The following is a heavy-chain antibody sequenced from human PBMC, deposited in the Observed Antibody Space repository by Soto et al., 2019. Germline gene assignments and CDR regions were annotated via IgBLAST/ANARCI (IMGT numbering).Heavy chain of an antibody. D-gene: IGHD2-2*01. CDR3: ARVNIVLVPAAIWFDP. Sequence: SETLSLTCTVSGGSISSYDWSWIRQPPGKGLEWIGYIYYSGSTNYNPSLKSRVTISVDTSKNQFSLKLSSVTAADTAVYYCARVNIVLVPAAIWFDPWGQGTLVTVSS. V-gene: IGHV4-59*01. CDR2: IYYSGST. J-gene: IGHJ5*02. CDR1: GGSISSYD.